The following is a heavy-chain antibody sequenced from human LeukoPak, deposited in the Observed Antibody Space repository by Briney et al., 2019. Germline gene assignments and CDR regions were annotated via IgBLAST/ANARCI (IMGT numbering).Heavy chain of an antibody. J-gene: IGHJ5*02. V-gene: IGHV3-11*04. CDR2: ISSSGSTI. D-gene: IGHD3-3*01. CDR3: ARVWNTYYDFWSGLNWFDP. CDR1: GFTFSDYY. Sequence: KPGGSLRLSCAASGFTFSDYYMSWIRQAPGKGLEWVSYISSSGSTIYYADSVKGRFTISRDNAKNSLYLQMNSLRAEDTAVYYCARVWNTYYDFWSGLNWFDPWGQGTLVTVSS.